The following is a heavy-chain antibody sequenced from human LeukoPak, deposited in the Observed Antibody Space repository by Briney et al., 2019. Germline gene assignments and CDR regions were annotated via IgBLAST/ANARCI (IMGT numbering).Heavy chain of an antibody. Sequence: SVKVSCKASGVIFSSYAITWVRQAPGQGLEWMGGIIPMFGTPNYAQKFQGRVTITADESTNTAYMELSSLTYEDTAMYYCARDGDTAMVSFYDIWGQGTMVTVSS. D-gene: IGHD5-18*01. CDR3: ARDGDTAMVSFYDI. J-gene: IGHJ3*02. CDR2: IIPMFGTP. CDR1: GVIFSSYA. V-gene: IGHV1-69*13.